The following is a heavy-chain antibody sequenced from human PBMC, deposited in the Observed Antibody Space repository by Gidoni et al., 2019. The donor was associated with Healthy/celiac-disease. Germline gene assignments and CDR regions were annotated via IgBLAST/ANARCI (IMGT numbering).Heavy chain of an antibody. Sequence: EVQLVESGGGLVQPGGSLRLSCAASGFHFSSCACILVRQAPGKGLEWVSAISGSGGSTYYADSVKGRFTISRDNSKNTLYLQMNSLRAEDTAVYYCAKDFFSRYYDSSGYYEDAFDIWGQGTMVTVSS. CDR3: AKDFFSRYYDSSGYYEDAFDI. CDR1: GFHFSSCA. V-gene: IGHV3-23*04. J-gene: IGHJ3*02. D-gene: IGHD3-22*01. CDR2: ISGSGGST.